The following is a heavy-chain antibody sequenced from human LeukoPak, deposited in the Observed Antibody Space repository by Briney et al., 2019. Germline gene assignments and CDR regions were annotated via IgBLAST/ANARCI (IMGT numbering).Heavy chain of an antibody. D-gene: IGHD5-12*01. J-gene: IGHJ4*02. CDR3: ARVEARSSDDSGYPF. Sequence: ASVKVSCKASGYSFTSCYVHWVRQAPGQGPEWMGWINPNNGGTNYARQFQGRVTLTRDTSINTAYMDLTRLTSDDTAVYYCARVEARSSDDSGYPFWGQGTLVTVSS. CDR2: INPNNGGT. CDR1: GYSFTSCY. V-gene: IGHV1-2*02.